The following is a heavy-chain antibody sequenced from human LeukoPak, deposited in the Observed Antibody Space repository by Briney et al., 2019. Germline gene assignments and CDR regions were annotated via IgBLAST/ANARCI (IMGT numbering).Heavy chain of an antibody. CDR2: INPSGGST. D-gene: IGHD6-13*01. V-gene: IGHV1-46*01. CDR3: ARSTSAAAGPRTFDY. CDR1: GYTFTSYY. J-gene: IGHJ4*02. Sequence: GASVKVSCKASGYTFTSYYMHWVRQAPGQGLGWMGIINPSGGSTSYAQKFQGRVTMTRDTSTSTVYMELSSLRSEDTAVHYCARSTSAAAGPRTFDYWGQGTLVTVSS.